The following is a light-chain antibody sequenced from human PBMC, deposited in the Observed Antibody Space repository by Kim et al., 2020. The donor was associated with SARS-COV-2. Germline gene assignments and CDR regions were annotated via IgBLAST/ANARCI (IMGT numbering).Light chain of an antibody. J-gene: IGLJ2*01. CDR2: SDT. CDR1: SSNIGGNT. CDR3: AAWDDSLNPHVV. V-gene: IGLV1-44*01. Sequence: QPVLTQPPSASGTPGQRVTISCSGSSSNIGGNTVNWYQQLPGTAPKLLIYSDTQRPSGVPDRFSGSKSGTSASLAISGLQSEDEADYYCAAWDDSLNPHVVFGGGTQLTVL.